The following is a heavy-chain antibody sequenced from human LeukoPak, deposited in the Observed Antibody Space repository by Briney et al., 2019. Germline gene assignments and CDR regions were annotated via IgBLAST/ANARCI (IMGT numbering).Heavy chain of an antibody. V-gene: IGHV3-23*01. Sequence: LAGGSLRLSCAASGFTFSSYAMSWVRQAPGKGLEWVSAISGSGGSTYYADSVKGRFTISRDNSKNTLYLQMNSLRAEDTAVYYCAKDPLIAVAGNDYWGQGTLVTVSS. J-gene: IGHJ4*02. CDR3: AKDPLIAVAGNDY. CDR2: ISGSGGST. D-gene: IGHD6-19*01. CDR1: GFTFSSYA.